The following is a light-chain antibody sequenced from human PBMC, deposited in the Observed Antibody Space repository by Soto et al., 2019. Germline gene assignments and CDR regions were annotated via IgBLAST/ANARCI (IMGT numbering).Light chain of an antibody. J-gene: IGKJ5*01. CDR3: KKYETLPP. V-gene: IGKV1-33*01. CDR1: QNINNY. CDR2: DAS. Sequence: DIQMTQSPSSLSASVGDRVTITCQASQNINNYLNWYQQKPGRAPKLLIYDASHFEAGVPSGFRGSGSGTDFTFTISRLQPDDIATYYCKKYETLPPFGQGTRLEIK.